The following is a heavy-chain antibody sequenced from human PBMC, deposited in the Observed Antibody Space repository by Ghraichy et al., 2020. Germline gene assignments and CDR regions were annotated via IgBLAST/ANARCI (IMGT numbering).Heavy chain of an antibody. J-gene: IGHJ4*02. CDR3: ARGHYYGSGSLYLDS. D-gene: IGHD3-10*01. Sequence: SETLSLTCTVSGDSVSSGGYYWSWIRQPPGKGLEWIGYVYYSGPTNYNPSLQSRVTISVHTSKNQFSLKLNSVTAADTAVYYCARGHYYGSGSLYLDSWGQGTLVTVSS. CDR2: VYYSGPT. CDR1: GDSVSSGGYY. V-gene: IGHV4-61*08.